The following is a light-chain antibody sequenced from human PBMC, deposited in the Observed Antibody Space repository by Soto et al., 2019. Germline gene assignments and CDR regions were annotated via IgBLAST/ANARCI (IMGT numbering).Light chain of an antibody. CDR2: AAS. V-gene: IGKV1-39*01. CDR1: HSISNY. Sequence: DIQLTQSPSSLSASVGDRVTITCRASHSISNYLNWYQFRPGKAPILLIFAASSLQSGVPSRFSGSESGTGFTLTITSLQPEDSATYFCQQSYATPITFGQGTRLHMK. J-gene: IGKJ5*01. CDR3: QQSYATPIT.